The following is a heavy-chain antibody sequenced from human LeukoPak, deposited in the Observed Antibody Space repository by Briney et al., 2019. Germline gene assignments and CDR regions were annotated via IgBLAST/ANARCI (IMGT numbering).Heavy chain of an antibody. CDR3: ARVTLDYYDSSATDY. CDR2: INSDWSST. CDR1: GFTFSSYW. V-gene: IGHV3-74*01. Sequence: GGSLRLSCAASGFTFSSYWMHWVRQAPGKGLVRVSRINSDWSSTSYADSVKGRFTISRDNAKNTLYLQMNSLRAEDTAVYYCARVTLDYYDSSATDYWGQGTLVTVSS. J-gene: IGHJ4*02. D-gene: IGHD3-22*01.